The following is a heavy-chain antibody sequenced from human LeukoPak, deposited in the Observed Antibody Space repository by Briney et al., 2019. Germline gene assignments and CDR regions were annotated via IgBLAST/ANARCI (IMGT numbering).Heavy chain of an antibody. Sequence: PAGTLRLSCAASGFTFSSYWMSWVRQAPGKGLEWVANIKQDGSEKYYVDSVKGRITISRDNAKNSLYLQMTRLRAEDTAVYYCARGSPMDYCCQGTLVPVSS. CDR3: ARGSPMDY. CDR1: GFTFSSYW. J-gene: IGHJ4*02. CDR2: IKQDGSEK. V-gene: IGHV3-7*03.